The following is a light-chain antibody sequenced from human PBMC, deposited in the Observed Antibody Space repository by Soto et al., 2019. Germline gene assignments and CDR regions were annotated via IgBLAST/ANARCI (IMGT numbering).Light chain of an antibody. Sequence: DIQMTQSPSTLSASVGDRVTITCRASQSISSWLAWYQQKPGKAPKLLIYKASSLESGVPSRFSGSGSGTYSALTISSLQPDDFAPYYCQQSNSYPGTFGQGTKVEIK. CDR2: KAS. J-gene: IGKJ1*01. CDR3: QQSNSYPGT. CDR1: QSISSW. V-gene: IGKV1-5*03.